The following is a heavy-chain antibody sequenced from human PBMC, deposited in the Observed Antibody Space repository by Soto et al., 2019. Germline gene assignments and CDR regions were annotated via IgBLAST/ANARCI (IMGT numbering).Heavy chain of an antibody. D-gene: IGHD2-15*01. CDR3: AKTLYCSAGSCSSIPDS. CDR2: ISPIFGTA. J-gene: IGHJ4*02. CDR1: GGTFNSYS. V-gene: IGHV1-69*01. Sequence: VQLEQSGAEVQKSGSSVNVSCKASGGTFNSYSITWVRQAPGQGLEWMGGISPIFGTAAYAQRFQGRVTITADESTNTVYMALTGLTSEDTAVYYCAKTLYCSAGSCSSIPDSWGQGTLVSVSS.